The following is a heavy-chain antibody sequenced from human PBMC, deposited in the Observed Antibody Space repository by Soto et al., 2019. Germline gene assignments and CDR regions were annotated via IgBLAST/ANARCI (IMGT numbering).Heavy chain of an antibody. V-gene: IGHV1-69*13. CDR3: ARLYYYDSSGYYYVDPGHDAFDI. Sequence: ASVTVCCKAPGGTFSSYAISWVRQDTGQGLEWMGGIIPIFGTANYAQKFQGRVTITADESTSTAYMELSSLRSEDTAVYYCARLYYYDSSGYYYVDPGHDAFDIWGQGTMVTV. CDR1: GGTFSSYA. D-gene: IGHD3-22*01. CDR2: IIPIFGTA. J-gene: IGHJ3*02.